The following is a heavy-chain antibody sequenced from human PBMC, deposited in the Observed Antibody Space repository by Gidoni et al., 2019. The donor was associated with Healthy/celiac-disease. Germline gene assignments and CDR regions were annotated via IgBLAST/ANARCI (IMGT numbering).Heavy chain of an antibody. CDR2: INRDGSST. Sequence: EVQLVESGGGLVQPGGSLRLSCAASGFTFSSSWMHWVRQAPGKGLGWCSRINRDGSSTSYADSVKGRFTISRDNAKNTLYLQMNSLRAEYTAVYYCANEVGLLEWLVGGGMDVWGQGTTVTVSS. V-gene: IGHV3-74*01. D-gene: IGHD3-3*01. CDR1: GFTFSSSW. CDR3: ANEVGLLEWLVGGGMDV. J-gene: IGHJ6*02.